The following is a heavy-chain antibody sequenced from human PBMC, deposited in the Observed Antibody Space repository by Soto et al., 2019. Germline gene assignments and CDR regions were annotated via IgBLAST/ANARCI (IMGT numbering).Heavy chain of an antibody. CDR1: GYSFTTYC. D-gene: IGHD3-10*01. J-gene: IGHJ3*02. CDR2: TYPGDSET. Sequence: PGESLKICCQGFGYSFTTYCIAWVRPMPGKGLEWVAITYPGDSETRYSPSFQGQVTISADKSISTAYLQWNSLKASDTAMYYCARHDYYGLKAFDIWGQGTMVTVSS. CDR3: ARHDYYGLKAFDI. V-gene: IGHV5-51*01.